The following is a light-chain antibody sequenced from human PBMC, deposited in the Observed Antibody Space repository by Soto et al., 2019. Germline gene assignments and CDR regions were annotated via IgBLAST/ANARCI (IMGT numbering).Light chain of an antibody. CDR3: QQRKYWPPLT. CDR2: DAS. V-gene: IGKV3-11*01. CDR1: QSVGRN. Sequence: ETVLTQSPATLSLSPGERATLSCRASQSVGRNLTWYHQQPGQAPRLLIYDASNRAPGITARFSGSGSGTDFTLTISSLEPEDFALYYCQQRKYWPPLTFGPGTRLEIK. J-gene: IGKJ5*01.